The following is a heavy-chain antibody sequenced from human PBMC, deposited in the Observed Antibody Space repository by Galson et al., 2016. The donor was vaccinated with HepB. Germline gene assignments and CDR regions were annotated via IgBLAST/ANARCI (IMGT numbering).Heavy chain of an antibody. D-gene: IGHD3-3*01. CDR2: IGTAPGDT. CDR3: ARIVDFHGKGAYFDL. CDR1: GFSFSLYD. J-gene: IGHJ4*02. V-gene: IGHV3-13*01. Sequence: SLRLSCAASGFSFSLYDMHWVRQVTGKGLEWVSAIGTAPGDTNYLDSVKGRFTISRDNAKKSLYLQMNSLRVEESAFYFCARIVDFHGKGAYFDLWGQGTLVSVSS.